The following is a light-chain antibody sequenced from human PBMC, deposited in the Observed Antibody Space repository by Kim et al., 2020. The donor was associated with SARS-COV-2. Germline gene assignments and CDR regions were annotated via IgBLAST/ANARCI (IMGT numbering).Light chain of an antibody. J-gene: IGLJ1*01. CDR1: SSDVGGYNY. Sequence: QSALTQPASVSGSPGQSITISCTGTSSDVGGYNYVSWYQQHPGKAPKLMIFDVNNRPSGVSNRFSGSKSGNTASLIISGLQAEDEADYYCSSYTSRSTELFGTGTKVTVL. CDR2: DVN. CDR3: SSYTSRSTEL. V-gene: IGLV2-14*03.